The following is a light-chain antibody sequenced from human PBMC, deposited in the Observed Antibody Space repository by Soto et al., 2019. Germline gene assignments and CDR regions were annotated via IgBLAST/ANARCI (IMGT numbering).Light chain of an antibody. Sequence: QSVLTQPPSASGSPGQSVTISCTGTSSGVGGYNYVSWYQQHPGKAPKLMIYEVSKRPSGVPDRFSGSKSGNAASLTVSGLQAEDEADYYCSSYVGTNSYVFGTGTKVTVL. CDR3: SSYVGTNSYV. J-gene: IGLJ1*01. V-gene: IGLV2-8*01. CDR1: SSGVGGYNY. CDR2: EVS.